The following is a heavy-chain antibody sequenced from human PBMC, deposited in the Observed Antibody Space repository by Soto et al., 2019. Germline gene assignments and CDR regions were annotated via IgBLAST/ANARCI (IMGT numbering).Heavy chain of an antibody. Sequence: SETLSLTCTVSGGSISSDYWSWIRQTPGNGLQYIGYIYNSGSANYNPSLKSRVSISVDTSRNQLSLRLRSVTAADTAVSYCARGWWEREGYVLDVWGEGTTVTVSS. CDR2: IYNSGSA. D-gene: IGHD1-26*01. V-gene: IGHV4-59*08. J-gene: IGHJ6*04. CDR3: ARGWWEREGYVLDV. CDR1: GGSISSDY.